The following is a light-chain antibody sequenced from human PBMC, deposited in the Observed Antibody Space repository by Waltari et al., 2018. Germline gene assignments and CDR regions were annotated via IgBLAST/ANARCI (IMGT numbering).Light chain of an antibody. Sequence: QSALAQSASVSGSPGPSITISCPGTGSDIGYYNFVSWYQQHPCKAPKLLLFDVSRWSSGVSHRFSGSKSGNTASLTISGLQAEDEADYYCSSYTSTNTIIFGGGTKVTVL. CDR1: GSDIGYYNF. V-gene: IGLV2-14*03. J-gene: IGLJ2*01. CDR2: DVS. CDR3: SSYTSTNTII.